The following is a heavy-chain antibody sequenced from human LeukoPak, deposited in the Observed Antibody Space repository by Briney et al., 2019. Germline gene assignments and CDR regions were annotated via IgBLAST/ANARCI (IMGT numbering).Heavy chain of an antibody. CDR1: GDTFSRYA. CDR3: ARVDYSNYATFDY. V-gene: IGHV1-69*01. D-gene: IGHD4-11*01. J-gene: IGHJ4*02. Sequence: VASVKVSCKASGDTFSRYAISWVRQAPGQGLKWMGGIIPIFGTADYAQKFQGRVTITADESTSTAYMELSSLRSEDTAVYYCARVDYSNYATFDYWGQGTLVTVSS. CDR2: IIPIFGTA.